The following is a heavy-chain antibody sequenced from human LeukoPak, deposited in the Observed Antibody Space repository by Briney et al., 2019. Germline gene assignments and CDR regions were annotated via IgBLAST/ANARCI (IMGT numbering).Heavy chain of an antibody. V-gene: IGHV3-66*01. D-gene: IGHD2/OR15-2a*01. CDR2: IYSGGST. Sequence: PGGCLRLSCAASGFTVSSNYMSWVRQAPGKGLEWVSVIYSGGSTSYADSVRGRFTISRDNSKNTLYLQMNSLRVEDTAVYYCARGTRLLPFFDYWGQGTLVTVSS. CDR3: ARGTRLLPFFDY. J-gene: IGHJ4*02. CDR1: GFTVSSNY.